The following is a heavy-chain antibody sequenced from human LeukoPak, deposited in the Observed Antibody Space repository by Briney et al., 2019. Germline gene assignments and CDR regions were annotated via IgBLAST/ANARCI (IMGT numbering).Heavy chain of an antibody. V-gene: IGHV5-51*01. J-gene: IGHJ6*02. CDR3: ARLMGATHYGMDV. D-gene: IGHD1-26*01. CDR1: GYTFTTYW. CDR2: IYPGDSDT. Sequence: GESLKISCKGSGYTFTTYWIGWVRQMPGKGLEWMGIIYPGDSDTRYSPSFQGQVTISADKSISTAYLQWSSLKASDTAMYYCARLMGATHYGMDVWGQGTTVTVSS.